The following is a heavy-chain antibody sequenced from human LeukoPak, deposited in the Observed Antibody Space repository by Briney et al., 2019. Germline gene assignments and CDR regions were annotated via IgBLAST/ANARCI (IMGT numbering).Heavy chain of an antibody. Sequence: SQTLSLTCAISGDSVSSNSAAWNWIRQSPSRGLEWLGRTYYRSKWYNDYAVSVKSRITINPDTSKNQFSLQQNSVTPEDTAVYYCARVRGTVAGTLVYYYGMDVWGQGTTVTVSS. D-gene: IGHD6-19*01. CDR1: GDSVSSNSAA. J-gene: IGHJ6*02. CDR2: TYYRSKWYN. CDR3: ARVRGTVAGTLVYYYGMDV. V-gene: IGHV6-1*01.